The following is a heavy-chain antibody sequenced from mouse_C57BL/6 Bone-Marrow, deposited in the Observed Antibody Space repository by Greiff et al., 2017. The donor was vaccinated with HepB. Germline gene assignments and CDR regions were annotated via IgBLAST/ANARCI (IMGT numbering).Heavy chain of an antibody. CDR2: ISDGGSYT. J-gene: IGHJ1*03. CDR3: AREPIDGSSYDWYFDV. CDR1: GFTFRSYA. Sequence: EVMLVESGGGLVKPGGSLKLSCAASGFTFRSYAMSWVRQTPEKRLEWVATISDGGSYTYYPDNVKGRFTISRDNAKNNLYLQMSHLKSEDTAMYYCAREPIDGSSYDWYFDVWGTGTTVT. D-gene: IGHD1-1*01. V-gene: IGHV5-4*01.